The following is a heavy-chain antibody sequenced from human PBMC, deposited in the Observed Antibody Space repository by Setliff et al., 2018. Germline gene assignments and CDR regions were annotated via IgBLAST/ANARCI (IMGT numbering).Heavy chain of an antibody. CDR3: SRGASLLWLREGIDY. Sequence: GGSLSLSCAASGFTVSDFYMDWVRQVPGKGPVWVSRINSEGSSTSYADFVKGRFTISRDNAKNTLYLEMNSLRVDDTAVYYCSRGASLLWLREGIDYWGQGALVTVSS. D-gene: IGHD3-10*01. V-gene: IGHV3-74*01. CDR1: GFTVSDFY. J-gene: IGHJ4*02. CDR2: INSEGSST.